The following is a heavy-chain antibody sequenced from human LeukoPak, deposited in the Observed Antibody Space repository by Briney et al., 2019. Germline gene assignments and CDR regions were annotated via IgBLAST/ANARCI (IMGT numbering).Heavy chain of an antibody. CDR2: IYSGGST. J-gene: IGHJ4*02. D-gene: IGHD2-8*01. V-gene: IGHV3-66*01. Sequence: GGSLRLSCAASGVAVSNNYMKWVRQAPGKGLEWVSLIYSGGSTYYADSVKGRFTISRDNSKNTLYLQMNSLRAEDTAVYYCARDPPAVLINTYGWGQGTLVTVSS. CDR1: GVAVSNNY. CDR3: ARDPPAVLINTYG.